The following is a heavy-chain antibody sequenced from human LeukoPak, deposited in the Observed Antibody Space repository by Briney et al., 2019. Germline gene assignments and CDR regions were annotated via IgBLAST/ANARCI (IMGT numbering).Heavy chain of an antibody. J-gene: IGHJ6*02. CDR2: IWYDGSNK. CDR3: ARDSNVRGYSYGTREYYYYGMDV. CDR1: GFTFSSYG. D-gene: IGHD5-18*01. Sequence: GGPLRLSCAASGFTFSSYGMHWVRQAPGKGLEWVAVIWYDGSNKYYADSVKGRFTISRDNSKNTLYLQMNSLRAEDTAVYYCARDSNVRGYSYGTREYYYYGMDVWGQGTTVTVSS. V-gene: IGHV3-33*01.